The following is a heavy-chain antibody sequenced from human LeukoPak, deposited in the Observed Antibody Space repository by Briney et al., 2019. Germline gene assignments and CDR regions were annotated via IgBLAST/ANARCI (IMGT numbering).Heavy chain of an antibody. V-gene: IGHV3-30*02. CDR1: GFTFSNYG. Sequence: GGSLRLSCAASGFTFSNYGMHWVRQAPGKGLEWVAFIRYDGSNKYYADSVKGRLTISRDNSKNTLYLQMNSLRAEDTAVYYCAKAEDSSGYKPSFGCWGQGTLVTVSS. CDR3: AKAEDSSGYKPSFGC. J-gene: IGHJ4*02. CDR2: IRYDGSNK. D-gene: IGHD3-22*01.